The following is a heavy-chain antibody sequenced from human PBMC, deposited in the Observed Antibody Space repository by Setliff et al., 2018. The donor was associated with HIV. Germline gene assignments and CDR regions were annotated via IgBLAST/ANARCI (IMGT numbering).Heavy chain of an antibody. CDR3: ARTYGSASKLDY. V-gene: IGHV2-70*04. D-gene: IGHD3-10*01. CDR1: GFSLTTSGIR. J-gene: IGHJ4*02. CDR2: IDWEDDK. Sequence: SGPTLVNPTQNLTLTCTFSGFSLTTSGIRVTWVRQPPGKALEWLARIDWEDDKFYSTSLKTRLTISKDTSKNQVVLTMTKMGPLDKATYFCARTYGSASKLDYWGPGTLVTVSS.